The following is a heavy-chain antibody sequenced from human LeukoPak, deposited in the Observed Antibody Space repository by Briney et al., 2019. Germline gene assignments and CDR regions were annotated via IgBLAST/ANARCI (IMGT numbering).Heavy chain of an antibody. D-gene: IGHD3-22*01. CDR2: IYYSGST. CDR3: ARSGVVDLDY. Sequence: TSETLSLTCTVSGGSLSSYYWSWIRQPPGKGLEWIGYIYYSGSTNYNPSLKSRVTISVETSKNQFSLKLSSVTAADTAVYYCARSGVVDLDYWGQGTLVTVSS. J-gene: IGHJ4*02. V-gene: IGHV4-59*08. CDR1: GGSLSSYY.